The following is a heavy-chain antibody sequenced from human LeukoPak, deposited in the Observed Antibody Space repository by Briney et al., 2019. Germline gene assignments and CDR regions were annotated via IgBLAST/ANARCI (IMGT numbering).Heavy chain of an antibody. V-gene: IGHV3-7*01. J-gene: IGHJ4*02. Sequence: GGSLRLSCTTSGFPFNSHLISCIRQAPGKGLEWVANMRQDGSEKFYADSVKGRFTVSRDDAKNSQFLQMNSLRAEDTAMYYCAREGDAFDYWGQGTLVTVSS. D-gene: IGHD3-16*01. CDR2: MRQDGSEK. CDR3: AREGDAFDY. CDR1: GFPFNSHL.